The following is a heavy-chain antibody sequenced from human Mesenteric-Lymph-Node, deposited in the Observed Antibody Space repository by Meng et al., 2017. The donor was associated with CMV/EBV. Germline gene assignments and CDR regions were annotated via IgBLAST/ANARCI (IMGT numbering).Heavy chain of an antibody. J-gene: IGHJ4*02. V-gene: IGHV1-3*01. CDR3: AREVLLWFGELGH. Sequence: KASGYSFTTYIIHWVRQAPGQRLEWMGWINAGDGATKYSQKFQGRVSMTRDTSATTAYMELSSLRSDDTAVYYCAREVLLWFGELGHWGQGTLVTVSS. CDR1: GYSFTTYI. CDR2: INAGDGAT. D-gene: IGHD3-10*01.